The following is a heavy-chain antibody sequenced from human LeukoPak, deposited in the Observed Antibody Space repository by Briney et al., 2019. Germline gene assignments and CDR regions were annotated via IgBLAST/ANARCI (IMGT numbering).Heavy chain of an antibody. J-gene: IGHJ4*02. CDR2: ISRNSTYI. CDR3: ASDEGNYFDY. CDR1: GFTFSSYG. Sequence: GGSLRLSCAASGFTFSSYGMNWVRQAPGKGLEWVASISRNSTYIHYADSVKGRFTISRDNARNSLFLQMNSLRAEDTAIYYCASDEGNYFDYWGQGTLVTVSS. V-gene: IGHV3-21*01.